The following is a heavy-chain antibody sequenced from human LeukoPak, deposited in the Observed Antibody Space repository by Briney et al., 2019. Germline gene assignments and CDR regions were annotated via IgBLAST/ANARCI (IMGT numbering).Heavy chain of an antibody. V-gene: IGHV4-39*01. CDR3: AIITMVRGVSLFDY. D-gene: IGHD3-10*01. CDR2: IYYSGST. CDR1: GGSISSSSYY. J-gene: IGHJ4*02. Sequence: SETLSLTCTVSGGSISSSSYYWSWIRQPPGKGLEWIGSIYYSGSTYYNPSLKSRVTISVDTSKNQFSLKLSSVTAADTAVYYCAIITMVRGVSLFDYWGQGTLVTVSS.